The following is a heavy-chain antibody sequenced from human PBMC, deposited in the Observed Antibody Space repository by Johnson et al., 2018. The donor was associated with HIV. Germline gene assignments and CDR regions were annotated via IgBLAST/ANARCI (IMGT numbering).Heavy chain of an antibody. CDR2: INWNGGST. J-gene: IGHJ3*02. CDR3: TTGIRWFGAITFDI. V-gene: IGHV3-20*04. D-gene: IGHD3-10*01. CDR1: GFTFDDYG. Sequence: VQLVESGGGVVRPGGSLRLSCAAPGFTFDDYGMSWVRQAPGKGLEWVSGINWNGGSTGYADSVKGRFTISRDNSRNTLYLQMNSLKTEDTAVYYCTTGIRWFGAITFDIWGQGTMVTVSS.